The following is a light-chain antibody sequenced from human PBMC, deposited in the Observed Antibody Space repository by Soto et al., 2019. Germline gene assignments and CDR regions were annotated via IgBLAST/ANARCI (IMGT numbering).Light chain of an antibody. CDR1: NIGSKS. J-gene: IGLJ2*01. V-gene: IGLV3-21*04. CDR2: FDS. Sequence: SYELTQPPSVSVAPGKTARVTCGGNNIGSKSVHWYQQKPGQAPVLVIFFDSDRPSGIPERFSGSNSGNTATLTISRVEAGDEADYFFQAWDTSSDHPVFGGGTKVTVL. CDR3: QAWDTSSDHPV.